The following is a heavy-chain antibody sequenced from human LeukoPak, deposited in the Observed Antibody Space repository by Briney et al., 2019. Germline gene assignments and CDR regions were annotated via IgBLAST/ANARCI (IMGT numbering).Heavy chain of an antibody. V-gene: IGHV3-33*01. Sequence: GGSLRLSCAASGFTFSHYGMHWVRQAPGMGLEWVAVIWFHGGEIHYPDTVKGRFTISRDNSKNTLYLQMDNLRADDTAVYYCVRGSGGNGYGYWGDYWGQGTLVTVSP. CDR1: GFTFSHYG. J-gene: IGHJ4*02. CDR3: VRGSGGNGYGYWGDY. CDR2: IWFHGGEI. D-gene: IGHD2-15*01.